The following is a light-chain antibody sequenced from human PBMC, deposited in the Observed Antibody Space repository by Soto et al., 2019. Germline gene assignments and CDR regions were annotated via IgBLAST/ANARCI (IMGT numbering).Light chain of an antibody. V-gene: IGKV3-20*01. J-gene: IGKJ2*01. CDR3: QQSGGSPPYT. Sequence: VLTQSPGTLSLSPGERATLSCRANQSISSSYLAWYQHKPGQAPRLLIYGASSRATAIPHRFSGSGSGTDFTLTISRLEPEDCGVYYCQQSGGSPPYTFGQGTRLEIK. CDR1: QSISSSY. CDR2: GAS.